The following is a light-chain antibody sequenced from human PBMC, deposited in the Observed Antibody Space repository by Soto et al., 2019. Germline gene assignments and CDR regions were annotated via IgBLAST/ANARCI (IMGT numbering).Light chain of an antibody. CDR3: QQYGGSPLFT. CDR1: QSVSSGY. J-gene: IGKJ1*01. Sequence: EIVLTQSPGTLSLSPGERATLSCRASQSVSSGYLAWYQQKPGQAPRLLIYGASSRATGIPDRFSGSGSGTDFTLTISSLEPEDFAVYYCQQYGGSPLFTFGQGTKVEIK. CDR2: GAS. V-gene: IGKV3-20*01.